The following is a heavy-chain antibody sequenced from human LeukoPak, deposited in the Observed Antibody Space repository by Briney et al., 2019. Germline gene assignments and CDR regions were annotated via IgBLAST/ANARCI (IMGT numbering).Heavy chain of an antibody. CDR3: TPEARMVRGVSGYYYYGMDV. CDR1: GFTFSNAW. D-gene: IGHD3-10*01. Sequence: GGSLRLSCAASGFTFSNAWMSWVRQAPGKGLEWVGRIKSKTDGGITDYAAPVKGRFTISRDDSKNTLYLQMNSLKTEDTAVYYCTPEARMVRGVSGYYYYGMDVWGQGTTVTVSS. J-gene: IGHJ6*02. CDR2: IKSKTDGGIT. V-gene: IGHV3-15*01.